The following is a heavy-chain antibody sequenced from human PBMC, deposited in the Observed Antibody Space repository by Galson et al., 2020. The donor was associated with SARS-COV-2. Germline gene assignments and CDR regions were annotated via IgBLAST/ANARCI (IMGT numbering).Heavy chain of an antibody. Sequence: TAGSLRLSCAASGFTFSSYAMSWVRQAPGKGLQWVSRISLGGYSTYYAPPEKGRFTISRDNSKNTLYLQMNSLRAEDTAVYFCAKDNRLGYGEYFNGFDPWGQGTLITVSS. D-gene: IGHD4-17*01. J-gene: IGHJ5*02. CDR2: ISLGGYST. CDR3: AKDNRLGYGEYFNGFDP. V-gene: IGHV3-23*01. CDR1: GFTFSSYA.